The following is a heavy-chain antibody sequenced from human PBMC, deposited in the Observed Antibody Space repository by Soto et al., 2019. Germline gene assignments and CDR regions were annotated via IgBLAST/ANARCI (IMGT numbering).Heavy chain of an antibody. CDR3: ASGGSTVTREFDY. CDR1: GYTFIGCY. V-gene: IGHV1-2*04. D-gene: IGHD4-17*01. CDR2: INPKSGDT. J-gene: IGHJ4*02. Sequence: QVQLVQSGAEVKKPGSSVKVSCKASGYTFIGCYMHWVRQAPGQGLEWMGWINPKSGDTEYAQTFQGWVTMTRDTSISTAYMEVSRLKADETAVYYCASGGSTVTREFDYWGQGTLVSGSS.